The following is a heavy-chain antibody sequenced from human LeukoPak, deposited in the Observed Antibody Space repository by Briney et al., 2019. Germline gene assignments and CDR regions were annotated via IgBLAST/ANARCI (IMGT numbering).Heavy chain of an antibody. CDR2: ISYDGSNK. V-gene: IGHV3-30-3*01. CDR3: AKVYGSGSYYKGFDY. Sequence: GGSLRLSCAASGFTFSSYAMHWVRQAPGKGLEWVAVISYDGSNKYYADSVKGRFTISRDNAKNSLYLQMNSLRAEDTALYYCAKVYGSGSYYKGFDYWGQGTLVTVSS. CDR1: GFTFSSYA. D-gene: IGHD3-10*01. J-gene: IGHJ4*02.